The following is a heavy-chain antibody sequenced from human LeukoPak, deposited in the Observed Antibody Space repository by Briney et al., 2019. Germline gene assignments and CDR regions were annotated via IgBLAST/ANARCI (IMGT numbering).Heavy chain of an antibody. D-gene: IGHD6-19*01. J-gene: IGHJ3*02. V-gene: IGHV1-24*01. Sequence: GASVKVSCKVSGYTLTELSMHWVRQAPGKGLEWMGGFDPEDGETIYAQKFQGRVTMTEDTSTDTAYMELSSLRSEDTAVYYCARDRPYSSGWYGLDAFDIWGQGTMVTVSS. CDR3: ARDRPYSSGWYGLDAFDI. CDR2: FDPEDGET. CDR1: GYTLTELS.